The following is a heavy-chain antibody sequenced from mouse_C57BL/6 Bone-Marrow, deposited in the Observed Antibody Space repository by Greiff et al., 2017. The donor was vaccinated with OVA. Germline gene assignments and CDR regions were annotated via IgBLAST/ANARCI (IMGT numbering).Heavy chain of an antibody. Sequence: VQLQQSGAELARPGASVKLSCKASGYTFTSYGISWVKQRTGQGLEWIGEIYPRSGNTYYNEKFKGKATLTADKSSSTAYMELRSLTSEDAAVYFCARGGRGLRRVDYWGQGTTLTVSS. CDR3: ARGGRGLRRVDY. D-gene: IGHD2-2*01. J-gene: IGHJ2*01. CDR1: GYTFTSYG. CDR2: IYPRSGNT. V-gene: IGHV1-81*01.